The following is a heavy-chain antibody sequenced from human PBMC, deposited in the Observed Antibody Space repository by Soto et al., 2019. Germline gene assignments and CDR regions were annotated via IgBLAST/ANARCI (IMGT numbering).Heavy chain of an antibody. J-gene: IGHJ6*02. CDR1: GFTFSSYA. D-gene: IGHD3-22*01. V-gene: IGHV3-30-3*01. Sequence: PGGSLRLSCAASGFTFSSYAMHWVRQAPGKGLEWVAVISYDGSNKYYADSVKGRFTISRDNSKNTLYLQMNSLRAEDTAVYYCARDLRGYYYDSSGYFTYYYYGMGVWGQGTTVTVSS. CDR3: ARDLRGYYYDSSGYFTYYYYGMGV. CDR2: ISYDGSNK.